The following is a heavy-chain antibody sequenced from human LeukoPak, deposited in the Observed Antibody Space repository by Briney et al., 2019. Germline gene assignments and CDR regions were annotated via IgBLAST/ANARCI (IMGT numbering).Heavy chain of an antibody. CDR1: GYTFTSYD. D-gene: IGHD3-3*01. CDR2: MNPNSGNT. Sequence: ASVKVSCKASGYTFTSYDINWVRQATGQGLEWMGWMNPNSGNTGYAQKFQGRVTMTRNTSISTAYMELSSLRSEDTAVYYCAREDSPSPGVVGVYWGQGTLVTVSS. J-gene: IGHJ4*02. CDR3: AREDSPSPGVVGVY. V-gene: IGHV1-8*01.